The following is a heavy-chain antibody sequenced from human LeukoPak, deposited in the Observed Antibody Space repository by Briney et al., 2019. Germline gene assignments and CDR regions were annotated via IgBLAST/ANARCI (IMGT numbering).Heavy chain of an antibody. CDR1: GGSISGYY. J-gene: IGHJ4*02. D-gene: IGHD1-26*01. CDR2: ISDSGTT. CDR3: ARHGGSYTFDY. V-gene: IGHV4-59*01. Sequence: SETLSLTCTVSGGSISGYYWSWIRKPPGKGLECIGFISDSGTTNYNPSLKSRATISLDTSKNQFSLKVTSVTAADTAVYYCARHGGSYTFDYWGQGTLVTVSS.